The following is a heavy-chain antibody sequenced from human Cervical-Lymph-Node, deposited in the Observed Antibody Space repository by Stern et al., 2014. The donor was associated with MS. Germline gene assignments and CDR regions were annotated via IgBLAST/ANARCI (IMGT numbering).Heavy chain of an antibody. CDR1: GFTFSNYA. CDR3: AKVCGNNRYFEN. Sequence: EVQLVESGGDSVQPGGSLRLSCAASGFTFSNYAMRWVRQAPGKGLEWVSGVSDSGGIRSYADSVKGRFTISRDNSKNTLYLQMNSLRAEDTAIYYCAKVCGNNRYFENWGQGTPVTVSS. J-gene: IGHJ4*02. CDR2: VSDSGGIR. V-gene: IGHV3-23*04. D-gene: IGHD1-14*01.